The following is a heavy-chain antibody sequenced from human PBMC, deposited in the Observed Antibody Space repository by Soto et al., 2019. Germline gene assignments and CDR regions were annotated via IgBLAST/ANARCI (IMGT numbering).Heavy chain of an antibody. J-gene: IGHJ4*02. D-gene: IGHD6-19*01. CDR3: ASAGGLGAVAVDS. CDR2: LYHSGST. V-gene: IGHV4-30-2*01. CDR1: GGSISSGGSS. Sequence: QLQLQESGSGLVKPSQTLSLTCAVSGGSISSGGSSWSWIRQPPGKGLEWIGYLYHSGSTYYNPSLRGRVPISVDRSKNQFSLKLSSVTAADTAVYYCASAGGLGAVAVDSWGQGTLVTVSS.